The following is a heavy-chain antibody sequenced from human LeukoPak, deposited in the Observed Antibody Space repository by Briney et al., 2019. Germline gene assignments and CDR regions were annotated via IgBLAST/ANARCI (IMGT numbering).Heavy chain of an antibody. CDR3: ARGGGGVSPWVSH. D-gene: IGHD2-8*02. J-gene: IGHJ4*02. CDR1: GYSFSSYW. CDR2: IDPGDSFT. V-gene: IGHV5-10-1*01. Sequence: GESLKISCKGSGYSFSSYWISWVRQMPGKGLEWMGRIDPGDSFTKYRPSLEGRVTISADKSLSTVYLQWSSLKASDTAIYYCARGGGGVSPWVSHWGQGTLVTVSS.